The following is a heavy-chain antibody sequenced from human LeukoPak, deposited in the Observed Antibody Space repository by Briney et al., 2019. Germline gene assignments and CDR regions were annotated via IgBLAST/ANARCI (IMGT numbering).Heavy chain of an antibody. CDR1: GFTFRNYV. J-gene: IGHJ4*02. CDR2: TSSDLNVK. Sequence: GGSLRLSCAASGFTFRNYVIHWVRQAPGKGLEWVAVTSSDLNVKLYADSVKGRFTISRDNSRSTLYLQMNSLRAEDTAVYYCARDGQGYGDYFWYFDYWSQGTLVTVSS. V-gene: IGHV3-30-3*01. CDR3: ARDGQGYGDYFWYFDY. D-gene: IGHD4-17*01.